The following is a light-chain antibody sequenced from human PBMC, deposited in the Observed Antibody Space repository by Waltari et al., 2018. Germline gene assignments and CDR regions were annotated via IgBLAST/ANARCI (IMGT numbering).Light chain of an antibody. CDR2: GAS. CDR3: QHYGSASMYT. J-gene: IGKJ2*01. CDR1: QSINSSY. V-gene: IGKV3-20*01. Sequence: EIVLTQSPGTLSLSPGERATISCRASQSINSSYLAWYQQKPGQAPRLLIYGASSRATGIPDRFSGSGSGTDFTLIISRLEPEDFAVYYCQHYGSASMYTFGQGTKLEIK.